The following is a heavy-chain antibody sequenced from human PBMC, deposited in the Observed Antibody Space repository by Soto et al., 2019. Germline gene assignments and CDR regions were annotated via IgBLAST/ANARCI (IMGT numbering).Heavy chain of an antibody. J-gene: IGHJ4*02. CDR3: ASAAVTGAAGLDF. D-gene: IGHD6-19*01. Sequence: ASVKVSCKASGYTFSGFYMHWVRQAPEQGLEWMGWINPNSGGTKSAEKFQGRVTMTRDTSISTAYMELSRLTSDDTAVYYCASAAVTGAAGLDFWGQGTQVTVSS. CDR1: GYTFSGFY. V-gene: IGHV1-2*02. CDR2: INPNSGGT.